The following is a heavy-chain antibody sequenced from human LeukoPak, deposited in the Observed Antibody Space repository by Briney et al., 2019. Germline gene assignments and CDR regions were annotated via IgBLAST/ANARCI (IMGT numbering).Heavy chain of an antibody. V-gene: IGHV3-23*01. D-gene: IGHD2-21*02. Sequence: GGSLRLSCAASGFTFSSYAMSWVRQAPGKGLEWVSATSGSGGSTYYADSVKGRFTISRDNSKNTLYLQMNSLRAEDTAVYYCAKDRAYCGGDCYPGSDFDYWGQGTLVTVSS. J-gene: IGHJ4*02. CDR2: TSGSGGST. CDR3: AKDRAYCGGDCYPGSDFDY. CDR1: GFTFSSYA.